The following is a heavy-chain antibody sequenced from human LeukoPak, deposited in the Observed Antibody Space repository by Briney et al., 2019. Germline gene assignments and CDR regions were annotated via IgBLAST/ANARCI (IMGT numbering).Heavy chain of an antibody. V-gene: IGHV4-59*08. Sequence: SETLSPTCPVSGASIIGNNWTWIRQPPGKGLEWIGYIYYSGSTNYNASLKSRVTISVDTSKNQFSLKLSSVTAADTAVYYCARLGDGDNLRYFDYWGQGTLVTVSS. CDR2: IYYSGST. D-gene: IGHD5-24*01. J-gene: IGHJ4*02. CDR1: GASIIGNN. CDR3: ARLGDGDNLRYFDY.